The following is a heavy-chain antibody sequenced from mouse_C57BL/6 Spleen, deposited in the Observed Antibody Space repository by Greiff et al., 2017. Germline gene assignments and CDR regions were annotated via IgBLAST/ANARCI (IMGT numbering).Heavy chain of an antibody. CDR1: GYSITSGYF. CDR2: ISYDGSN. CDR3: ARILIAYFDY. Sequence: EVKLMESGPGLVKPSQSLSLTCSVTGYSITSGYFWNWNRQYPGNKLEWMGYISYDGSNNYNPPLKNRISITRDTSTNQFFLKLNTVTTEYTATYYCARILIAYFDYWGQGTALTVSS. J-gene: IGHJ2*01. V-gene: IGHV3-6*01. D-gene: IGHD1-1*01.